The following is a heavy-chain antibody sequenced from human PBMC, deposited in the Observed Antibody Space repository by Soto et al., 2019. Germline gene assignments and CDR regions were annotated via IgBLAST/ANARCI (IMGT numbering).Heavy chain of an antibody. CDR3: ARGTGDTAMAWYY. D-gene: IGHD5-18*01. J-gene: IGHJ4*02. CDR2: IYYSGST. V-gene: IGHV4-59*01. Sequence: QVPLQESGPGLVKPSETLSLTCTVSGGSISSYYWSWIRQPPGKGLEWIGYIYYSGSTNYNPCLKRRVTISVDTSKTQCALKLNSVTAADTAVYYCARGTGDTAMAWYYWGQGTLVTVSS. CDR1: GGSISSYY.